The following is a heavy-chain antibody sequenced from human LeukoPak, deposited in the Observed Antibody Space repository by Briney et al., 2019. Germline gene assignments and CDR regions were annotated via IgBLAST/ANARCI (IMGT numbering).Heavy chain of an antibody. D-gene: IGHD3-16*02. CDR3: AKEVVITFGGVIVTRGFDY. V-gene: IGHV3-23*01. CDR2: ISGSGGSA. J-gene: IGHJ4*02. Sequence: GGSLRLSCAASGFTFSSYAMSWVRQAPGKGLVWVSAISGSGGSAYYADSVKGRFTISRDNSKNTLYLQMNSLRAEDTAVYYCAKEVVITFGGVIVTRGFDYWGQGTLVTVSS. CDR1: GFTFSSYA.